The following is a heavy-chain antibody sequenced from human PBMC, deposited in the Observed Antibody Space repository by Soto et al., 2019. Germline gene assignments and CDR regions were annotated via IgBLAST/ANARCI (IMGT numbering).Heavy chain of an antibody. CDR2: INPNSGGT. V-gene: IGHV1-2*02. CDR1: GYTFTGYY. Sequence: GASVKVSCKASGYTFTGYYMHWVRQAPGQGFEWMGWINPNSGGTNYAQKFQGRVTMTRDTSISTAYMELSRLRSDDTAVYYCARDMDIVVVPAADYYYYGMDVWGQGTTVTVSS. CDR3: ARDMDIVVVPAADYYYYGMDV. D-gene: IGHD2-2*03. J-gene: IGHJ6*02.